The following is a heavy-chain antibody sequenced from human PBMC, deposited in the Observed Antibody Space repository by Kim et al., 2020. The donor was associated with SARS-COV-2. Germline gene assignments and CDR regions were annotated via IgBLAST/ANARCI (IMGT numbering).Heavy chain of an antibody. CDR3: GSGSYQDAFDI. CDR1: GFTVSSNY. D-gene: IGHD3-10*01. J-gene: IGHJ3*02. Sequence: GGSLRLYCAASGFTVSSNYMSWVRQAPGKGLEWVSVIYSGGSTYYADSVKGRFTISRDNSKNTLYLQMNSLRAEDTAVYYCGSGSYQDAFDIWGQGTMVTVSS. V-gene: IGHV3-66*02. CDR2: IYSGGST.